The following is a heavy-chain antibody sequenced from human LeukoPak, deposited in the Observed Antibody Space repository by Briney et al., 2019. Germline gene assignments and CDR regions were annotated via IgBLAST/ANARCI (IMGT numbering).Heavy chain of an antibody. CDR1: EFTFSSYA. CDR3: AREAETRWMQLYLDY. D-gene: IGHD5-18*01. CDR2: ISSSAGST. J-gene: IGHJ4*02. Sequence: GGSLRLSCAASEFTFSSYAISWVRQAPGKGLEWVSSISSSAGSTYYADSVKGRFTISRDNSKNTLYLQMNSLRAEDTAVYYCAREAETRWMQLYLDYWGQGTLVTVSS. V-gene: IGHV3-23*01.